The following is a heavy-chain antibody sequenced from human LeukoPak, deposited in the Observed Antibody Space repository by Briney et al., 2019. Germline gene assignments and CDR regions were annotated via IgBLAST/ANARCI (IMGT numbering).Heavy chain of an antibody. CDR3: AKGSGSGTRNWFDP. J-gene: IGHJ5*02. CDR2: ISGSGGST. Sequence: GGSLRLPCAASGFTFSSYAMSWVRQAPGKGLKWGSGISGSGGSTYYADSVKGRFTISRDNSKNTLHLQMNSLRAEDTAVYHCAKGSGSGTRNWFDPWGQGTLVTVSS. CDR1: GFTFSSYA. D-gene: IGHD3-10*01. V-gene: IGHV3-23*01.